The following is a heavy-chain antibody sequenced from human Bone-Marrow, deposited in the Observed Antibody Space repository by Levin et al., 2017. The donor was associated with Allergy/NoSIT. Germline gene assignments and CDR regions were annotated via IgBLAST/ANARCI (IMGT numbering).Heavy chain of an antibody. D-gene: IGHD2-21*02. Sequence: PSETLSLTCAVYGGSFSGYYWNWVRQPPGKGLEWIGEINHSGDTNYNPSLKSRVTMSVDTSKKQFSLNLSSVSAADTAVYYCARGWWGPDHWGQGTLVTVSS. V-gene: IGHV4-34*01. CDR1: GGSFSGYY. CDR2: INHSGDT. CDR3: ARGWWGPDH. J-gene: IGHJ4*02.